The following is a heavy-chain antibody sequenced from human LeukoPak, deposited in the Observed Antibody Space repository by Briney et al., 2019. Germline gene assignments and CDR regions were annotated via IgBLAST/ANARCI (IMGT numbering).Heavy chain of an antibody. V-gene: IGHV3-74*01. CDR1: GFTFSSYW. Sequence: GGSLRLSCAASGFTFSSYWMHWVRQAPGKGQVWVSRINSDGSSTSYADSVKGRFTIPRDNAKNTLYLQMNSLRAEDTAVYYCARGRLTIFGVVKGNWFDPWGQGTLVTVSS. CDR3: ARGRLTIFGVVKGNWFDP. D-gene: IGHD3-3*01. J-gene: IGHJ5*02. CDR2: INSDGSST.